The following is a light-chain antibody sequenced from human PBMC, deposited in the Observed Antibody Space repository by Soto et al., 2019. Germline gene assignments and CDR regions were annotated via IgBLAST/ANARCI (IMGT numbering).Light chain of an antibody. CDR2: GAS. CDR3: HQYHTSPLM. V-gene: IGKV3-20*01. CDR1: QSVRSNY. Sequence: EIVLTQSPGTLSLSPGERATLACRASQSVRSNYLAWYQQKPGQAPRLLIYGASTRATGVPDRFSGSGSGTDFTLTISRLEPKDLAVYYCHQYHTSPLMFGQGTKVEIK. J-gene: IGKJ1*01.